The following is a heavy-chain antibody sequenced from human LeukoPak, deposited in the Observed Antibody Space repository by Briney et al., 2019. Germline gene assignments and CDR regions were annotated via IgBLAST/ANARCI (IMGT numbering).Heavy chain of an antibody. Sequence: GGSLRLSCAASGFTFSSYSMNWVRRAPGKGLEWVSSISSSSSYIYYADSVKGRFTISRDNAKNSLYLQMNSLRAEDTAVYYCASFWSGYYSIYWGQGTLVTVSS. D-gene: IGHD3-3*01. CDR3: ASFWSGYYSIY. CDR2: ISSSSSYI. V-gene: IGHV3-21*01. J-gene: IGHJ4*02. CDR1: GFTFSSYS.